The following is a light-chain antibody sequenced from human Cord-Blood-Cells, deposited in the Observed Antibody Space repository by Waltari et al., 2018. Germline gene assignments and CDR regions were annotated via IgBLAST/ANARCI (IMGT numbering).Light chain of an antibody. Sequence: DIVMTQSPDSLAVSLGERPTINCKSSQSVLYSSNNKNYLAWYQQKPGQPPKLLIYWASTLESGVPDRFSGSGSGTDFTLTISSLQAEDVAIYYCQQYYSTPYSFGQGTKLEIK. V-gene: IGKV4-1*01. CDR3: QQYYSTPYS. CDR2: WAS. CDR1: QSVLYSSNNKNY. J-gene: IGKJ2*03.